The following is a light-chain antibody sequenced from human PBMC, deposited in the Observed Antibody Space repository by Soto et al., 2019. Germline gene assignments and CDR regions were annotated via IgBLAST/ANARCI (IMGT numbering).Light chain of an antibody. V-gene: IGLV3-1*01. CDR3: QAWDSITGVV. CDR1: KLGNKY. CDR2: EDN. Sequence: SYELTQPPSVSVSPGQTASITCSGDKLGNKYACWYQQKPGQSPVLVIYEDNKRPSGIPERFSGSNSGNTATLTISGTQAMDEADYYCQAWDSITGVVFGGGTKLTVL. J-gene: IGLJ2*01.